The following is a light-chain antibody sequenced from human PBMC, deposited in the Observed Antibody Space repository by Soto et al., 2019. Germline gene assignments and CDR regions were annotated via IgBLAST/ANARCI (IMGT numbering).Light chain of an antibody. CDR2: VAS. CDR1: QSISRY. V-gene: IGKV1-39*01. Sequence: DIQMTQSPSSLSASVGDRVTITCRASQSISRYLNWYQQKPGKAPNLLIYVASSLQSGVPSRFSGSGSGTDFTLTISSLQSEDFAVYYCQQYNNWPPWTFGQGTKVDNK. J-gene: IGKJ1*01. CDR3: QQYNNWPPWT.